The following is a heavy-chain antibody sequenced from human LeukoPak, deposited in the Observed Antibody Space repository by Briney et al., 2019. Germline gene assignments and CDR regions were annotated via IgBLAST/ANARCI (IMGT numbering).Heavy chain of an antibody. Sequence: VGSLRLSCAASGFGFSNDWMYWVRQAPRRRLVWVSSINSEGSSIAYADCVKCRFTISRDNAKITLFLQMNSLTVEDTAMYYCGKGLSWGATNYWGQGTLVTVSS. V-gene: IGHV3-74*01. CDR2: INSEGSSI. D-gene: IGHD6-13*01. CDR3: GKGLSWGATNY. CDR1: GFGFSNDW. J-gene: IGHJ4*02.